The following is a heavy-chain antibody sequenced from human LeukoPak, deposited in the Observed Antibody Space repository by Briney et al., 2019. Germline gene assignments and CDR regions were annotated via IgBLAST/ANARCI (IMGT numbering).Heavy chain of an antibody. V-gene: IGHV1-69*01. D-gene: IGHD1-1*01. CDR1: GGTFSSYA. CDR3: ARERVERLERQTVLGY. CDR2: IIPIFGTA. Sequence: SEKVSWKASGGTFSSYAISWVRQAPRQGLEWMGGIIPIFGTANYAQKFQGRVTITADESTSTAYMELSSLRSEDTAVYYCARERVERLERQTVLGYWGQGTLVTVSS. J-gene: IGHJ4*02.